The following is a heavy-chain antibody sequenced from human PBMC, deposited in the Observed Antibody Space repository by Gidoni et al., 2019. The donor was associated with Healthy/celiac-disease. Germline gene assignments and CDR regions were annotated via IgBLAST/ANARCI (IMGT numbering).Heavy chain of an antibody. V-gene: IGHV3-7*01. J-gene: IGHJ3*02. CDR1: GFTFRSYW. D-gene: IGHD3-10*01. CDR3: ARLRWEILWSKSLRPPGAFDI. CDR2: IKKDGSGK. Sequence: EVQLLESGGGLVQPGGSLRLSCAASGFTFRSYWIRWVRQAPGTGREWVANIKKDGSGKYYVDSVKGRFTISRDNAKNSLYLQMNSLRAEDTAVDYGARLRWEILWSKSLRPPGAFDIWGQGTMVTVSS.